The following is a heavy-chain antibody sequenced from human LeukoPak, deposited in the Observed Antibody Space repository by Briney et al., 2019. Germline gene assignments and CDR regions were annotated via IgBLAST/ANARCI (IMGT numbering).Heavy chain of an antibody. V-gene: IGHV7-4-1*02. D-gene: IGHD2-15*01. CDR2: INTNTGNP. Sequence: ASVKVSCKASGYTFTSYAMNWVRQAPGQGLEWMGWINTNTGNPTYAQGFTGRFVFSLDTSVSTAYLQISSLKAEDTAVYYCARPGHGYCSGGSCYYGFDYWGQGTLVTVSS. J-gene: IGHJ4*02. CDR1: GYTFTSYA. CDR3: ARPGHGYCSGGSCYYGFDY.